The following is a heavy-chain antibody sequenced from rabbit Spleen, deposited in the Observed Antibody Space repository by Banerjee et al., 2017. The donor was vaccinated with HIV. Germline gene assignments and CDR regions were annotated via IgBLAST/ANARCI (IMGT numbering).Heavy chain of an antibody. D-gene: IGHD5-1*01. J-gene: IGHJ4*01. V-gene: IGHV1S45*01. Sequence: EQLVASAGALVPTAAHTTLTCKASGLDFSSRYWICWLPAAPGKGLEWIACIYVGSGGGTKYASWAKGRFTISKTSSTTVTLQMASLTVADTATYFCARGGEGGYGYLDLWGPGTLVTVS. CDR3: ARGGEGGYGYLDL. CDR1: GLDFSSRYW. CDR2: IYVGSGGGT.